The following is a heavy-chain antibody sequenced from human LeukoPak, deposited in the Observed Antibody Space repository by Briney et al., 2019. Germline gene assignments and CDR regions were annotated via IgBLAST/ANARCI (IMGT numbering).Heavy chain of an antibody. Sequence: PGGSLRLSCAASGFTFSSYTMSWVRQAPGKGLEWVSSISSSSSYIYYADSVKGRFTISRDNAKNSLYLQMNSLRAEDTAVYYCAKDQVSGLTPYYFDYWGQGTLVTVSS. CDR1: GFTFSSYT. CDR3: AKDQVSGLTPYYFDY. D-gene: IGHD5-12*01. CDR2: ISSSSSYI. V-gene: IGHV3-21*04. J-gene: IGHJ4*02.